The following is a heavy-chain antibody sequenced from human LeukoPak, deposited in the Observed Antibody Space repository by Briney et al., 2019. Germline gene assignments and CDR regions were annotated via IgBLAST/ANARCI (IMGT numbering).Heavy chain of an antibody. CDR3: AKGTDYGDYPDY. CDR2: ISGSGGST. J-gene: IGHJ4*02. CDR1: GYTFSSYA. D-gene: IGHD4-17*01. Sequence: GGSLRLSCAASGYTFSSYAMSWVRQAPGKGLEWVSAISGSGGSTYYADSVKGRFTISRDNSKNTLYLQMNSLRAEGTAVYYCAKGTDYGDYPDYWGQGTLVTVSS. V-gene: IGHV3-23*01.